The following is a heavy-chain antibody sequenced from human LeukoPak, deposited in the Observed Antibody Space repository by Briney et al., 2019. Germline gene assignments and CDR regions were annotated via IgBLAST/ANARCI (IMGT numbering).Heavy chain of an antibody. Sequence: SETLSLTCAVYGGSFSGYYWSWIRQPPGKGLEWIGEINHSGSTNYNPSLKSRVTISVDTSKNQFSLKLSSVTAADTAVYYCARAPYYVFDYWGQGTLVTVSS. CDR2: INHSGST. CDR3: ARAPYYVFDY. J-gene: IGHJ4*02. CDR1: GGSFSGYY. D-gene: IGHD3-10*02. V-gene: IGHV4-34*01.